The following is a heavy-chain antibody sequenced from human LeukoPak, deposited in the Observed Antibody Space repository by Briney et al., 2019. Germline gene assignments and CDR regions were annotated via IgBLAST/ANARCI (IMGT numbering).Heavy chain of an antibody. CDR1: GFTLSSYE. CDR3: ASDLSSGWYLSSASYYFDY. Sequence: AGGSLRLSCAASGFTLSSYEMNWVRQAPGKGLEWVSYISSSGSTIKYADSVKGRFTISRDNAKNSLYLQMNSLRAEDTAVYYCASDLSSGWYLSSASYYFDYWGQGTLVTVSS. V-gene: IGHV3-48*03. CDR2: ISSSGSTI. D-gene: IGHD6-19*01. J-gene: IGHJ4*02.